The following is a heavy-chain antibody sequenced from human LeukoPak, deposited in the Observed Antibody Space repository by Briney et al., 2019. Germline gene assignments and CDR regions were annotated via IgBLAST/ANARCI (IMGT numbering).Heavy chain of an antibody. CDR2: ISSSSATI. D-gene: IGHD2-2*01. CDR1: GFSLSAYN. CDR3: ARWVCSSTSCYYFDY. Sequence: GGSLRLSCEGSGFSLSAYNMNWVRQAPGKGLESVSYISSSSATIFYADSVKGRFTISRDNVQNSLSLQMNSLRAEDTAVYYCARWVCSSTSCYYFDYWGQGSLVVVSS. V-gene: IGHV3-48*04. J-gene: IGHJ4*02.